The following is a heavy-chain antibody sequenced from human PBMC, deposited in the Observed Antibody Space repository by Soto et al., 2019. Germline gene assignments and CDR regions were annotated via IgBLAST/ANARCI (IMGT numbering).Heavy chain of an antibody. J-gene: IGHJ4*02. CDR1: GYSFTSYW. CDR2: IYPGDSDT. D-gene: IGHD6-6*01. CDR3: ARRPFRGDGSSLVLQYFDY. Sequence: GESLKISCKGSGYSFTSYWIGWVRQMPGKGLEWMGIIYPGDSDTRYSPSFQGQVTITAVKSISTAFLQWSGLKASDTAMYYCARRPFRGDGSSLVLQYFDYWGQGTLVTVSS. V-gene: IGHV5-51*01.